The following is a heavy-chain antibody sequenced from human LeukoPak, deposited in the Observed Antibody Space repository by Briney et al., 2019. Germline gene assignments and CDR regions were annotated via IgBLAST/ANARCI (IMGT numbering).Heavy chain of an antibody. D-gene: IGHD6-19*01. J-gene: IGHJ4*02. CDR3: AREVGQYNSGWLSSEFYFDY. Sequence: PSETLSLTCSVSGGSISSYYWSWIRQPPGKALEWIGYIYYTGSTKYSPSLKSRVTISVDTSKKQFSLNLSSVTAADTAVYYCAREVGQYNSGWLSSEFYFDYWGQGTLVTVSS. CDR1: GGSISSYY. V-gene: IGHV4-59*01. CDR2: IYYTGST.